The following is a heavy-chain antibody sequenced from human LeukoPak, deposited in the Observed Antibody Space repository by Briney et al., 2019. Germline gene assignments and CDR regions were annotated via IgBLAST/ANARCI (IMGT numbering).Heavy chain of an antibody. D-gene: IGHD5-12*01. CDR1: AFTFTSCA. J-gene: IGHJ4*02. V-gene: IGHV3-23*01. CDR3: ATTPPMVATITAEPFDY. CDR2: ISVSVSST. Sequence: GRSLRLSCAPSAFTFTSCAMSWVRQPPGKGLEWVSAISVSVSSTSYADSLKGRFTSSRANSKNTLYLQMNSLRAEDTAVYYCATTPPMVATITAEPFDYWGQGTLVTVSS.